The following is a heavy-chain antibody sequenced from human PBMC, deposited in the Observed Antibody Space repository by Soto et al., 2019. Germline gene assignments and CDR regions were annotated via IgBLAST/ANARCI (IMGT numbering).Heavy chain of an antibody. D-gene: IGHD6-19*01. V-gene: IGHV4-39*06. CDR2: SYYTGST. CDR3: ARRYSSDFDI. Sequence: PSETRSLTCNVGGGSISNMNYYWAWSRQPPGKGLEWIGSSYYTGSTYYNPSLTSRVTTSVATYKNQFHLKLRSVTAADTAVYYCARRYSSDFDIWGQGPLVTVSS. CDR1: GGSISNMNYY. J-gene: IGHJ3*02.